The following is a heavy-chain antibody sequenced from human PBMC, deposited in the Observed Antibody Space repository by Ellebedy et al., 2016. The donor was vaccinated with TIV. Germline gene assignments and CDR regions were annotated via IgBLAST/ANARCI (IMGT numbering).Heavy chain of an antibody. CDR3: TRRGNCSGGRCPYYFDY. D-gene: IGHD2-15*01. J-gene: IGHJ4*02. CDR2: IRSKYYGGTT. V-gene: IGHV3-49*03. Sequence: GESLKISCTVSGFTFGDYTMTWFRLAPGKGLEWVGFIRSKYYGGTTEYAASVKGRFTISRDDSKSIAYLQMNSLKAEDTAVYYCTRRGNCSGGRCPYYFDYWGQGTLVTVSS. CDR1: GFTFGDYT.